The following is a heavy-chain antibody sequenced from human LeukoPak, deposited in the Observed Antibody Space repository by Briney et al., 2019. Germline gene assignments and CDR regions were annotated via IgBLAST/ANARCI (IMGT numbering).Heavy chain of an antibody. J-gene: IGHJ4*02. CDR3: ARVTDYYVSGRVDC. V-gene: IGHV4-39*07. D-gene: IGHD3-10*01. Sequence: SETLSLTCTVSGGSVSSSIYFWGWIRQPPGKGLEWIGSIYYSGSAYYNPSLKSRVTMSLDTSKNQFSLKLNSVTAADTAVYYCARVTDYYVSGRVDCWGQGTLVTVSS. CDR1: GGSVSSSIYF. CDR2: IYYSGSA.